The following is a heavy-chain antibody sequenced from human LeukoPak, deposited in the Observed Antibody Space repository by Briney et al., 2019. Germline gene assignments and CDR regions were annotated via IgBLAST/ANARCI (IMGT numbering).Heavy chain of an antibody. V-gene: IGHV4-39*01. CDR1: GGSISSSSYY. CDR3: ARQGEYSGYDYSSFDY. Sequence: SETLSLTCTVSGGSISSSSYYWGWIRQPPGKGLEWIGSIYYSGSTYYNPSLKSRVTISVDTSKNQFSLKLSSVTAAHTAVYYCARQGEYSGYDYSSFDYWGQGTLVTVSS. J-gene: IGHJ4*02. D-gene: IGHD5-12*01. CDR2: IYYSGST.